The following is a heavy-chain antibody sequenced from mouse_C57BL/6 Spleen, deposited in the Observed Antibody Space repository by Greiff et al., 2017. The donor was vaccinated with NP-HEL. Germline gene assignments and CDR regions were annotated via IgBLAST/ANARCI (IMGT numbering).Heavy chain of an antibody. V-gene: IGHV1-82*01. CDR2: IYPGDGDT. CDR3: AREGPNWDARGFAY. J-gene: IGHJ3*01. CDR1: GYAFSSSW. D-gene: IGHD4-1*01. Sequence: VKLVESGPELVKPGASVKISCKASGYAFSSSWMNWVKQRPGKGLEWIGRIYPGDGDTNYNGKFKGKATLTADKSSSTAYMQLSSLTSEDSAVYFCAREGPNWDARGFAYWGQGTLVTVSA.